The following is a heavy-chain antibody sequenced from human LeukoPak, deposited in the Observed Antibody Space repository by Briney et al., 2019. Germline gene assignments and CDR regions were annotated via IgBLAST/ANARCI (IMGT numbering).Heavy chain of an antibody. Sequence: PSETLSLTCTVSGGSISSSSYYWGWIRQPPGKGLEWIGSIYYSGSTYYNPSLKSRVTISVDTSKNQFSLKLSSVTAADTAVYYCARDLYEEYQLLLVREGAFDIWGQGTMVTVSS. CDR2: IYYSGST. D-gene: IGHD2-2*01. CDR1: GGSISSSSYY. CDR3: ARDLYEEYQLLLVREGAFDI. V-gene: IGHV4-39*07. J-gene: IGHJ3*02.